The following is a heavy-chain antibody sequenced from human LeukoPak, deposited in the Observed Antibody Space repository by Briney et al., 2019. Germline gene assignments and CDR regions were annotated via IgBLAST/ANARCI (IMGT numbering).Heavy chain of an antibody. Sequence: ASVKVSCKASGYTFTSYYMHWVRQAPGQGLEWMGIINPSGGSTSYAQKFQGRVTMTRDTSTSTVYMELSSLRSEDTAVYYCASWGIWCDAFVIWGQGTMVTVSS. CDR1: GYTFTSYY. D-gene: IGHD4/OR15-4a*01. V-gene: IGHV1-46*01. J-gene: IGHJ3*02. CDR2: INPSGGST. CDR3: ASWGIWCDAFVI.